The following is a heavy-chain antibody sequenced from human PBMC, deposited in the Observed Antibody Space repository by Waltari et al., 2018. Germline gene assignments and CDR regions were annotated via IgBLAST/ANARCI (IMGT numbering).Heavy chain of an antibody. Sequence: EVQLVESGGGLVQPGGSLRLSCAASGFTFSSYAMSWVRQAPGKGLEWVAGVGGSGGSTYYADSVKGRFTSSRDNSKNTLYLQMNSLRAEDTAVYYCAKDPRSDYDSSGYCDYWGQGTLVTVSS. J-gene: IGHJ4*02. CDR2: VGGSGGST. CDR3: AKDPRSDYDSSGYCDY. V-gene: IGHV3-23*04. CDR1: GFTFSSYA. D-gene: IGHD3-22*01.